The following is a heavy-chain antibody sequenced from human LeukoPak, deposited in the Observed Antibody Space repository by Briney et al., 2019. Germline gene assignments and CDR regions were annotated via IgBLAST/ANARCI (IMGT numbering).Heavy chain of an antibody. CDR2: IYYSGST. J-gene: IGHJ4*02. CDR1: GGSISSSSYY. Sequence: SETLSLTCTVSGGSISSSSYYWSWIRQPPGKGLEWIGYIYYSGSTNYNPSLKSRVTISVDTSKNQFSLKLSSVTAADTAVYYCARSYVWGSIADYWGQGTLVTVSS. CDR3: ARSYVWGSIADY. D-gene: IGHD3-16*01. V-gene: IGHV4-61*01.